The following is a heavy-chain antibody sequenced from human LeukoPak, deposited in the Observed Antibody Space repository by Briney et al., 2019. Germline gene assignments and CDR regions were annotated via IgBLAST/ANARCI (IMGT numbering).Heavy chain of an antibody. CDR3: ARALCGYSYGYDY. J-gene: IGHJ4*02. Sequence: SGPALVKPTQTLTLTCTFSGFSLSTGGMCVSWIRQPPGKALEWLARIDWDDDKYYSTSLKTRLTISKDTSKNQVVLTMTNMDPVDTATYHCARALCGYSYGYDYWGQGTLVTVSS. CDR1: GFSLSTGGMC. V-gene: IGHV2-70*11. D-gene: IGHD5-18*01. CDR2: IDWDDDK.